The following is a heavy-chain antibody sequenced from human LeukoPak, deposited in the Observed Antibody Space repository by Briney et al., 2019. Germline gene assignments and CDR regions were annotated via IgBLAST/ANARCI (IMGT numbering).Heavy chain of an antibody. J-gene: IGHJ5*02. CDR1: GFTFSSYA. V-gene: IGHV3-23*01. CDR3: ARPYCSSTSCSGFDP. CDR2: ISGSGGST. Sequence: GGSLRLSCAASGFTFSSYAMSWVRQAPGKGLEWVSAISGSGGSTYYADSVKGRFTISRDNSKNTLYLQMNSLRAEDTAVYYCARPYCSSTSCSGFDPWGQGTLVTVSS. D-gene: IGHD2-2*01.